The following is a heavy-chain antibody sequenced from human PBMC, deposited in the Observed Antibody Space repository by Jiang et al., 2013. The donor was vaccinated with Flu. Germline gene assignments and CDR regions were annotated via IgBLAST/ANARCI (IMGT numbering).Heavy chain of an antibody. Sequence: PGLVKPSETLSLTCSVSGDSIRSYYWTWIRQPPGKGLEWIGLIHYSGSTNYNPSLKSRVIISVDTAENQFSLELSSVTAADTAVYYCARHRLEGATILFDYWGQGTLVTVSS. CDR1: GDSIRSYY. CDR2: IHYSGST. D-gene: IGHD1-26*01. V-gene: IGHV4-59*01. CDR3: ARHRLEGATILFDY. J-gene: IGHJ4*02.